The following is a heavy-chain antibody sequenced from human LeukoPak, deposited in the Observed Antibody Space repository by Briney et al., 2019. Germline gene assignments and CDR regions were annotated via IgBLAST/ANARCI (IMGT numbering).Heavy chain of an antibody. D-gene: IGHD3-10*01. CDR3: ARVDNGLSANGSGRSETNWFDP. CDR2: IYYSGST. J-gene: IGHJ5*02. CDR1: GGSISSYY. Sequence: PSETLSLTCTVSGGSISSYYWSWIRQPPGKGLEWIGYIYYSGSTNYNPSLKSRVTISVDTSKNQFSLKLSSVTAADTAVYYCARVDNGLSANGSGRSETNWFDPWGQGTLVTVSS. V-gene: IGHV4-59*01.